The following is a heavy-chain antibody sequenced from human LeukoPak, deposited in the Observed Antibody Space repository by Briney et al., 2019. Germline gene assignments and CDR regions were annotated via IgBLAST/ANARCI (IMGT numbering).Heavy chain of an antibody. D-gene: IGHD3-10*01. CDR3: AKDRATYYSGGFDY. J-gene: IGHJ4*02. Sequence: PGGSLRLSCAASGFTFSTYAVSWVRQAPGKGLEWVSCINGRGVSTYYADSVKGRFTIARDNSKNTLSLQMNSLRAEDTAVYFCAKDRATYYSGGFDYWGQGTLLTVSS. V-gene: IGHV3-23*01. CDR2: INGRGVST. CDR1: GFTFSTYA.